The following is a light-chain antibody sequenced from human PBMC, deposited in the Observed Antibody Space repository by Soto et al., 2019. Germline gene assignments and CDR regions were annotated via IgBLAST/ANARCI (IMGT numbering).Light chain of an antibody. Sequence: QSVLTQPASVSGSPGQSITISCTGTDSDFGGYNYVSWYQHHPGNAPKVMIYDVTYRPSGVSTRFAGSKSGNTASLTISGLEAEDEADYYCSSYTTNGVGVFGGGTKVTVL. CDR2: DVT. J-gene: IGLJ2*01. V-gene: IGLV2-14*03. CDR3: SSYTTNGVGV. CDR1: DSDFGGYNY.